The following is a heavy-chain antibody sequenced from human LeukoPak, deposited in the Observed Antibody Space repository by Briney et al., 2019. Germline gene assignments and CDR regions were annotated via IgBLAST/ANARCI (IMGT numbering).Heavy chain of an antibody. CDR2: ISSSSSYI. CDR3: ARDHRDWNGAFDI. D-gene: IGHD1-1*01. V-gene: IGHV3-21*01. CDR1: GFTFSSYS. Sequence: GGSLRLSCAASGFTFSSYSMNWVRQAPGKGLEWVSSISSSSSYIYYADSVKGRFTISRDNAKNSLYLQMNSLRAEDTAVYYCARDHRDWNGAFDIWGQGTMVTVSS. J-gene: IGHJ3*02.